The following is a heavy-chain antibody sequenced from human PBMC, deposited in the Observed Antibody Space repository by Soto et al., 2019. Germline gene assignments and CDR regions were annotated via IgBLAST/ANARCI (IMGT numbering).Heavy chain of an antibody. J-gene: IGHJ3*02. V-gene: IGHV1-69*06. CDR3: ARAGGATDAFDI. D-gene: IGHD1-26*01. Sequence: SVKVSCKASGCTFSSYAISWVRQAPGQGLEWMGGITPIFGTANYAQKFQGRVTITADKSTSTAYMELSSLRSEDTAVYYCARAGGATDAFDIWGQGTMVTVSS. CDR2: ITPIFGTA. CDR1: GCTFSSYA.